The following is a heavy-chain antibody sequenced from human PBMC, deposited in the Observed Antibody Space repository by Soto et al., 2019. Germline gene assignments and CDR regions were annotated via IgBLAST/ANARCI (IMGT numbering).Heavy chain of an antibody. D-gene: IGHD3-22*01. V-gene: IGHV4-30-2*01. CDR3: ARSKGITMMESDNWFDP. J-gene: IGHJ5*02. CDR2: IYHSGST. Sequence: TSETLSLTCTVSGGSISPYSWSWIRQPPGKGLEWIGYIYHSGSTYYNPSLKGRVTISVDRSKNQFSLKLSSVTAADTAVYYCARSKGITMMESDNWFDPWGQGTLVTVSS. CDR1: GGSISPYS.